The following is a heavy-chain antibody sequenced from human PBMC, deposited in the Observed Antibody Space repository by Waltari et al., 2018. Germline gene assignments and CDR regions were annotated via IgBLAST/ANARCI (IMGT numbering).Heavy chain of an antibody. J-gene: IGHJ3*02. CDR2: IYHSGST. V-gene: IGHV4-38-2*01. CDR3: ARKRAFDI. CDR1: GYSISSGYY. Sequence: QVQLQESGPGLVKPSETLSLTCAVSGYSISSGYYWGWIRQPPGKGLEWIGSIYHSGSTYYNPSLKSRVTISVDTSKNQFSLKLSSVTAADTAVYYCARKRAFDIWGQGTMVTVSS.